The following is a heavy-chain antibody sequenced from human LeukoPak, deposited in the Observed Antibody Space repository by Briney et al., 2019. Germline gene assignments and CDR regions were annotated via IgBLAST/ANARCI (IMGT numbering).Heavy chain of an antibody. CDR1: GGSISSGHYY. CDR3: AKADGAFITRGVDY. D-gene: IGHD3-3*01. J-gene: IGHJ4*02. Sequence: SQTLSLTCTVSGGSISSGHYYWSWIRQPPGKGLEWIGHIHYSGSTYYNASLKSRVTISVDTSKNQFSLKLSSVTAADTAVYYCAKADGAFITRGVDYWGQGTLVTVSS. V-gene: IGHV4-30-4*01. CDR2: IHYSGST.